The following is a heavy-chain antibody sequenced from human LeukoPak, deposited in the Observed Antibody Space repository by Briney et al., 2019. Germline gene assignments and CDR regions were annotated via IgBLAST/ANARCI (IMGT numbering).Heavy chain of an antibody. CDR1: GGSFSGYY. J-gene: IGHJ4*02. V-gene: IGHV4-34*01. D-gene: IGHD2-15*01. CDR3: ARGGGRLFDY. CDR2: IRNDSSP. Sequence: SGTLSLSCAVYGGSFSGYYWSWIRQPPGKGLEWIGEIRNDSSPNYSQSLRSRVTISVDTSNNQFSLKVSSVTAADTAVYYCARGGGRLFDYWGQGTLVTV.